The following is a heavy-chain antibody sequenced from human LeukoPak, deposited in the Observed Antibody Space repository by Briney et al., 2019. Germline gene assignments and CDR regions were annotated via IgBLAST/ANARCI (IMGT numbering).Heavy chain of an antibody. CDR1: GFTFSSYA. J-gene: IGHJ4*02. D-gene: IGHD3-10*01. V-gene: IGHV3-30-3*01. CDR2: ISYDGSNK. Sequence: GGSLRLSCAASGFTFSSYAMHWVRQAPGKGLEWVAVISYDGSNKYYADSVKGRFTISRDNAKNSLYLQMNSLRAEDTAVYYCARDLLGETGFWGQGTLVTVSS. CDR3: ARDLLGETGF.